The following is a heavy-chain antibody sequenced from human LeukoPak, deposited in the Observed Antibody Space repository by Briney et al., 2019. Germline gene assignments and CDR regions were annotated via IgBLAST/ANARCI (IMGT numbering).Heavy chain of an antibody. CDR2: IYPGDSDT. D-gene: IGHD6-13*01. CDR3: ATLNLSSAAIHY. V-gene: IGHV5-51*01. CDR1: GYSFINYW. J-gene: IGHJ4*02. Sequence: GESLKISCKGSGYSFINYWIGWVRQMPGKGLEWMGIIYPGDSDTRYSPSFEGQVTISADKSISTAYLQWSSLKASDTAMYYCATLNLSSAAIHYWGQGTLVTVSS.